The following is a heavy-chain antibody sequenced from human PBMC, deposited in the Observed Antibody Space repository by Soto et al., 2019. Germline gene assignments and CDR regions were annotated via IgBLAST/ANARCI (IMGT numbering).Heavy chain of an antibody. V-gene: IGHV2-5*02. CDR3: AHDSSRWYGFKY. J-gene: IGHJ4*02. D-gene: IGHD6-19*01. Sequence: QITLKESGPPLVKPTQTLTLTFTFSGFSLSTSGVGVGWIRQPPGKALVCLALIYWDADKRYSPSLKSRLTITKDNSKSAVVLTMTNRDPGDTPTDYCAHDSSRWYGFKYWGQGTLVTVSS. CDR1: GFSLSTSGVG. CDR2: IYWDADK.